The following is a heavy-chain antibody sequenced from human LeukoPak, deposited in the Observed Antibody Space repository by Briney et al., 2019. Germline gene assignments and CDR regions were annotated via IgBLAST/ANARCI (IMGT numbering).Heavy chain of an antibody. V-gene: IGHV4-34*01. J-gene: IGHJ3*02. CDR2: INHSGGT. CDR3: AREMGLFSSGYEFGAFDI. D-gene: IGHD3-22*01. Sequence: SETLSLTCAVYGGSFSGYYWSWIRQPPGKGLEWIGEINHSGGTNYNPSLKSRVTISVDTSKNQFSLKLSSVTAADTAVYYCAREMGLFSSGYEFGAFDIWGQGTMVTVSS. CDR1: GGSFSGYY.